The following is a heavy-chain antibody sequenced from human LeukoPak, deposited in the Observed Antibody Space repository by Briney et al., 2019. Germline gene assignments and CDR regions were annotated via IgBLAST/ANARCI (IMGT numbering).Heavy chain of an antibody. V-gene: IGHV3-23*01. CDR1: GFTFSNYA. Sequence: GGSLRLSCAASGFTFSNYAMTWVRQAPGKGREWVSNISGGGDITHYAVPVKGRFTISRDNSKNTLHLQMNSLRAEDTAVYYCAKVGAAVAGDFDYWGQGTLVTVSS. CDR2: ISGGGDIT. J-gene: IGHJ4*02. D-gene: IGHD6-19*01. CDR3: AKVGAAVAGDFDY.